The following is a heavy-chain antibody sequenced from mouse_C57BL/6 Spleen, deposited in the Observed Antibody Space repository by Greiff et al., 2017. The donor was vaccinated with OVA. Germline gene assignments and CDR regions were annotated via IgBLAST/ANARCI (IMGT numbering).Heavy chain of an antibody. V-gene: IGHV14-2*01. CDR2: IDPEDGET. J-gene: IGHJ4*01. CDR1: GFNIKDYY. CDR3: ASPNYGSSFYAMDY. Sequence: DVKLQESGAELVKPGASVKLSCAASGFNIKDYYMHWVKQRTEQGLEWIGRIDPEDGETKYAPKFQGQATITADTSSNTAYLQLSSLTSEDTAVYYGASPNYGSSFYAMDYWGQGTSVTVSS. D-gene: IGHD1-1*01.